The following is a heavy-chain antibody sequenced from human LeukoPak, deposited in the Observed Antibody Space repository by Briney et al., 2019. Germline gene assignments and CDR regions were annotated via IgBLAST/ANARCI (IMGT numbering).Heavy chain of an antibody. CDR2: INSGGTT. CDR3: ATIVSDSSGWYHFDH. Sequence: PEGSLRLSCAASGFTVSSKYMAWVRQVPGKGLEWVSFINSGGTTNYGDSVKGRFTISRDYSKNTLNLQMNSLRDEDTAVYYCATIVSDSSGWYHFDHWGQGALVTVSS. CDR1: GFTVSSKY. D-gene: IGHD6-19*01. J-gene: IGHJ4*02. V-gene: IGHV3-66*01.